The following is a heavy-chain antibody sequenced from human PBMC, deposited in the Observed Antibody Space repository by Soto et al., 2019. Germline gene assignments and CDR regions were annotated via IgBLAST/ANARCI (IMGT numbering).Heavy chain of an antibody. CDR2: ISYDGSNK. CDR1: GFTFSSYG. V-gene: IGHV3-30*18. J-gene: IGHJ6*02. Sequence: GGSLRLSCAASGFTFSSYGMHWVRQAPGKGLEWVAVISYDGSNKYYADSVKGRFTISRDNSKNTLYLQMNSLRAEDTAVYYCAKDRRLQGHYDFWSGSDGMDVWGQGTTVTVSS. CDR3: AKDRRLQGHYDFWSGSDGMDV. D-gene: IGHD3-3*01.